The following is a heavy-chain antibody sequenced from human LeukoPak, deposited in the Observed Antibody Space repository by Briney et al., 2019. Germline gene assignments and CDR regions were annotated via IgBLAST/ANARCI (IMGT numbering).Heavy chain of an antibody. CDR2: IYYSGST. J-gene: IGHJ6*03. CDR3: ARDFNSAYGDYHNYYYMDV. Sequence: SETLSLTCTVSGGSISSYYWSWIRQPPGKGLEWLGYIYYSGSTNYNPSLKSRVTISVDTSKNQFSLKLSSVTAADTAVYYCARDFNSAYGDYHNYYYMDVWGKGTTVTVSS. V-gene: IGHV4-59*01. D-gene: IGHD4-17*01. CDR1: GGSISSYY.